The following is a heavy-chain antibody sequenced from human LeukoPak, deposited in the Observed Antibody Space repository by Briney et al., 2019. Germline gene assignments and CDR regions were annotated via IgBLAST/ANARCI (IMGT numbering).Heavy chain of an antibody. CDR1: GFTFSSYA. V-gene: IGHV3-30*04. CDR3: ARDRARVFDY. J-gene: IGHJ4*02. Sequence: GRSLRLSCAASGFTFSSYAMHWVRQAPGKGLEWVAVISYDGSNKYYADSVKGRFTISRDNSKNTLYLQMNSLRAEDTAVYCCARDRARVFDYWGQGTLVTVSS. CDR2: ISYDGSNK. D-gene: IGHD5-12*01.